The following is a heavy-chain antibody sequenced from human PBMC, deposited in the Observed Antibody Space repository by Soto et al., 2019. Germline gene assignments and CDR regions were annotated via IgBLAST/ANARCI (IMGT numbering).Heavy chain of an antibody. V-gene: IGHV3-21*01. J-gene: IGHJ4*02. CDR3: ARDRDSSGWYEFDY. CDR1: GFAFSSYS. Sequence: PRLSCAASGFAFSSYSMNWVRQAPGKGLEWVSSIYGSSSYIYYADSVKGRFTISRDNARNSLFLQMNSLRAEDTAVYYCARDRDSSGWYEFDYWGQGTLVTVS. D-gene: IGHD6-19*01. CDR2: IYGSSSYI.